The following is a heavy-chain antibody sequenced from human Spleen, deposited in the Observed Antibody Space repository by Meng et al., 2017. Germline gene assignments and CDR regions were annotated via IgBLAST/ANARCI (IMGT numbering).Heavy chain of an antibody. J-gene: IGHJ4*02. CDR3: ARGPTTMAHDFDY. D-gene: IGHD4-11*01. CDR1: GGSFSDYY. V-gene: IGHV4-34*01. Sequence: VRLTQSGAGLLQPSETLSLTCVVPGGSFSDYYWSWIRQPPGKGLEWIGEINHSGSTNYNPSLESRATISVDTSQNNLSLKLSSVTAADSAVYYCARGPTTMAHDFDYWGQGTLVTVSS. CDR2: INHSGST.